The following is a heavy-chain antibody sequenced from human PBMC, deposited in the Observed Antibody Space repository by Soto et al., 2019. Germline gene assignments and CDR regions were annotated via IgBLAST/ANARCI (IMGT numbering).Heavy chain of an antibody. J-gene: IGHJ5*02. Sequence: ASVKVSCKASGYTFTSYGISWVRQAPGQGLEWMGWISAYNGSTNYAQKLQGRVTLTTDTSTSTAYMELRSLRSDDTAVYYCARHLREATYYDSSGPSPDWFDPWGQGTLVTVSS. D-gene: IGHD3-22*01. CDR2: ISAYNGST. CDR1: GYTFTSYG. CDR3: ARHLREATYYDSSGPSPDWFDP. V-gene: IGHV1-18*01.